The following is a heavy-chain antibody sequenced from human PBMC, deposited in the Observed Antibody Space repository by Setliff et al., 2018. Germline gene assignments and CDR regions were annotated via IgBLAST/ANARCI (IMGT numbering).Heavy chain of an antibody. CDR3: ARTGTYRYFDY. CDR2: IYHGGTT. J-gene: IGHJ4*02. D-gene: IGHD1-26*01. Sequence: SETLSLTCTVSGGSINSGTYYWGWIRQPPGKGLEWIGRIYHGGTTYYNASLKSRVIISVDTSKNQFSLNLSSVTAADTAVYYCARTGTYRYFDYWGQGTPVTVSA. V-gene: IGHV4-39*01. CDR1: GGSINSGTYY.